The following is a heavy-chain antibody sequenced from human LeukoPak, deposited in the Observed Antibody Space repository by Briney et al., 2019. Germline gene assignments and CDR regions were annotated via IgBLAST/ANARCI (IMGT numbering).Heavy chain of an antibody. CDR1: GFTFSSYS. D-gene: IGHD3-22*01. Sequence: GGSLRLSCAASGFTFSSYSMNWVRQAPGKGLEWVSYISSSSSTIYYADSVKGRFTISRDNAKNSLYLQMNSLRAEDTAVYYCASSVGSNYYDSSGYGIWGQGTLVTVSS. CDR3: ASSVGSNYYDSSGYGI. J-gene: IGHJ4*02. CDR2: ISSSSSTI. V-gene: IGHV3-48*01.